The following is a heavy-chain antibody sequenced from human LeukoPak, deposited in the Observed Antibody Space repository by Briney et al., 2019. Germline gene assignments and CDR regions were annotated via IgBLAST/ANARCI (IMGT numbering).Heavy chain of an antibody. CDR1: GYTFTSYD. CDR2: MNPNSGNT. Sequence: ASVKVSCKASGYTFTSYDINWVRQATGQGLEWMGWMNPNSGNTGYAQKFQGRVTITRNTSISTAYMELSSLRSEDTAVYYCARGVGDYYYGSGSYFPYYYYMDVWGKGTTVTVSS. V-gene: IGHV1-8*03. CDR3: ARGVGDYYYGSGSYFPYYYYMDV. J-gene: IGHJ6*03. D-gene: IGHD3-10*01.